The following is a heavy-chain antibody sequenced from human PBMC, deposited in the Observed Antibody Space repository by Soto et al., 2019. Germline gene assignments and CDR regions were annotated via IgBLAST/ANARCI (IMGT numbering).Heavy chain of an antibody. D-gene: IGHD3-10*01. V-gene: IGHV1-18*01. J-gene: IGHJ5*02. CDR3: ARDVFGHWFDP. CDR2: ISTYNGNI. CDR1: GYTFTSYG. Sequence: GASVKVSCKASGYTFTSYGITCVRQAPGQGLEWVGWISTYNGNINYAQRLQGRVTMTTDTSTSTAYMELRSLRSDDTAVYYCARDVFGHWFDPWGQGTLVTVSS.